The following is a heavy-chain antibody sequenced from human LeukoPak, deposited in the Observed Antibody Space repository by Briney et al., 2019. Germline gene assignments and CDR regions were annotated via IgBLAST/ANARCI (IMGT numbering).Heavy chain of an antibody. CDR2: ISAYNGNT. V-gene: IGHV1-18*04. CDR1: GYTFTGYY. CDR3: ARVGWLPEQGDY. Sequence: GASVKVSCKASGYTFTGYYMHWVRQAPGQGLEWMGWISAYNGNTNYAQKLQGRVTMTTDTSTSTAYMELRSLRSDDTAVYYCARVGWLPEQGDYWGQGTLVTVSS. J-gene: IGHJ4*02. D-gene: IGHD1-14*01.